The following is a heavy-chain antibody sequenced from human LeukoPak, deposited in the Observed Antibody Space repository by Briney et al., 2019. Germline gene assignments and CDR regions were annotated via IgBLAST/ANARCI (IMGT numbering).Heavy chain of an antibody. Sequence: PGRSLRLSCAASGFTFSSYGVHWVRQAPGKGLEWVAVISYDGSNKYYADSVKGRFTISRDNSKITLYLQMNSLRAEDTAVYYCAKDLADYYDSSGYPNFDYWGQGTLVTVSS. CDR2: ISYDGSNK. V-gene: IGHV3-30*18. CDR3: AKDLADYYDSSGYPNFDY. D-gene: IGHD3-22*01. CDR1: GFTFSSYG. J-gene: IGHJ4*02.